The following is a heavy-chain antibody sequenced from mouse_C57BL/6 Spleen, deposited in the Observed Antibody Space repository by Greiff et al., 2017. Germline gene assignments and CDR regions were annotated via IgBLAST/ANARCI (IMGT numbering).Heavy chain of an antibody. J-gene: IGHJ4*01. CDR2: IYPGSGNT. D-gene: IGHD6-1*01. Sequence: QVQLQQSGPELVKPGASVKISCKASGYSFTSYYIHWVKQRPGQGLEWIGWIYPGSGNTKYNEKFKGKATLTADTSSSTAYMQLSSLTSEDSAVYYCARVPLYYAMDYWGLGTSVTVSS. CDR3: ARVPLYYAMDY. V-gene: IGHV1-66*01. CDR1: GYSFTSYY.